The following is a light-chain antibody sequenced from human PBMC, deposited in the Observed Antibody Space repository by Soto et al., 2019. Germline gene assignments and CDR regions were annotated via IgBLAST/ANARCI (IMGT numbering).Light chain of an antibody. CDR2: AAS. J-gene: IGKJ2*01. CDR1: QDISNY. Sequence: DIPMTQSPSSLSASVGDRVTITCQASQDISNYLNWYQQKPGKAPKLLIYAASNLETGVPSRFSGSGSGTDFTFTISSLQPEDIATYYCQKYDNPPYTFGKGTKLEIK. V-gene: IGKV1-33*01. CDR3: QKYDNPPYT.